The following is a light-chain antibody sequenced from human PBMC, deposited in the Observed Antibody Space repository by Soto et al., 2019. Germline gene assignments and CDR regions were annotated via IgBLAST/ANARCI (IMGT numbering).Light chain of an antibody. CDR1: QSVNNN. CDR3: QQANSLPYT. J-gene: IGKJ2*01. CDR2: GAS. V-gene: IGKV3-15*01. Sequence: EIILTQSPASLSVSPGERATLSCRASQSVNNNLAWYQQKRGQAPRLLIYGASTRATGIPGRFRGSGSGTEFTLTITSLQSEDFATYYCQQANSLPYTFGQGTKVEMK.